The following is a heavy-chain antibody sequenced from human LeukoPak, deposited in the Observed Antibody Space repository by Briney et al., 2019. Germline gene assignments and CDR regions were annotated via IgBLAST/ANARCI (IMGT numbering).Heavy chain of an antibody. CDR2: IYYSGST. CDR3: AREGSGYYFDY. V-gene: IGHV4-39*07. Sequence: SETLSLTCTVSGGSISTSSYSWGWIRQPPGKGLEWIGSIYYSGSTYYNPSLKSRVTISVDTSKNQFSLKLSSVTAADTAVYYCAREGSGYYFDYWGQGTLVTVSS. D-gene: IGHD3-22*01. CDR1: GGSISTSSYS. J-gene: IGHJ4*02.